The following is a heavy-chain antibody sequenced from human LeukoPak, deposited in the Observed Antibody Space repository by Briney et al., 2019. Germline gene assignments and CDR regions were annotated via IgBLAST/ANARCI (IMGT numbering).Heavy chain of an antibody. Sequence: GESLKISRKGSGYSFSKDWIRGGRQMPGKGLEWMGIIYPGDSDTRYSPSFQGQVTISADKSISTAYLQWSSLGASDTAMYYYARRGCNVGSCCRHWGQGTLVTVSS. J-gene: IGHJ4*02. CDR1: GYSFSKDW. D-gene: IGHD2-15*01. CDR2: IYPGDSDT. V-gene: IGHV5-51*01. CDR3: ARRGCNVGSCCRH.